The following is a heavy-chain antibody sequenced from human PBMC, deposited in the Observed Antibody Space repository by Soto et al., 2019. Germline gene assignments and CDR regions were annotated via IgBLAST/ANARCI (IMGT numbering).Heavy chain of an antibody. CDR1: GFTFSSYA. D-gene: IGHD2-2*01. CDR2: ISYDGSNK. CDR3: ARDRPDIVVVPAALTRGYYYGMDV. Sequence: GGSLRLSCAASGFTFSSYAMHWVRQAPGKGLEWVAVISYDGSNKYYADSVKGRFTISRDNSKNTLYLQMNSLRAEDTAVYYCARDRPDIVVVPAALTRGYYYGMDVWGQVTTVTVSS. J-gene: IGHJ6*02. V-gene: IGHV3-30-3*01.